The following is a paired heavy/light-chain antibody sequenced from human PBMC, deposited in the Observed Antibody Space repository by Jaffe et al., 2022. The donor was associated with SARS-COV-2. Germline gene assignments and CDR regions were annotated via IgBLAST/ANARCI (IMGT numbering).Light chain of an antibody. CDR2: EVS. V-gene: IGLV2-18*02. Sequence: QSALTQPPSVSGSPGQSVTISCTGTSSDVGSYNRVSWYQQPPGTAPKLMIYEVSNRPSGVPDRFSGSKSGNTASLTISGLQAEDEADYYCSSYTTSSTLVFGGGTKLTVL. CDR3: SSYTTSSTLV. J-gene: IGLJ2*01. CDR1: SSDVGSYNR.
Heavy chain of an antibody. CDR1: GGSISRSNYY. D-gene: IGHD2-2*01. CDR2: IYYGGTT. J-gene: IGHJ6*03. CDR3: VRHPNPYPNRPNYYYYYMDV. Sequence: QLQLQESGPGLVKPSETLSLTCSVSGGSISRSNYYWGWIRQPPGKGLEWIGSIYYGGTTYYNPSLKSRVTISVDTSKNQFSLKLTSVTAADTAVYYCVRHPNPYPNRPNYYYYYMDVWGRGTTVTVSS. V-gene: IGHV4-39*01.